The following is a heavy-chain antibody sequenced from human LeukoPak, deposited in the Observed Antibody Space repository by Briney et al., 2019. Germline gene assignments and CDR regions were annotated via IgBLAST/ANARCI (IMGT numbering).Heavy chain of an antibody. CDR2: IKQDGSEK. J-gene: IGHJ4*02. V-gene: IGHV3-7*01. CDR1: GFTFSSYW. CDR3: ARGFLEWLLYGGADY. Sequence: GGSLRLSCAASGFTFSSYWMGWVRQAPGKGLEWVANIKQDGSEKYYVDSVKGRFTISRDNAKNSLYLQMNSLRPDDTAVYFCARGFLEWLLYGGADYWGQGTLVTVAS. D-gene: IGHD3-3*01.